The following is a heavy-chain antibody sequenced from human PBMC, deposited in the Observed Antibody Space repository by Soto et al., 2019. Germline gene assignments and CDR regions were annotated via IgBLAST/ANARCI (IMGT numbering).Heavy chain of an antibody. CDR1: DTTHW. V-gene: IGHV5-51*01. CDR2: IYPGDSDT. CDR3: ARLVNYYFGMDV. Sequence: PGESLKISCKASDTTHWIGWVRQKPGKGLEWMGIIYPGDSDTKYSPSFQGQVTISVDKSISTAYLHWSSLKASDTATYYCARLVNYYFGMDVWGRGTTVTVS. J-gene: IGHJ6*02.